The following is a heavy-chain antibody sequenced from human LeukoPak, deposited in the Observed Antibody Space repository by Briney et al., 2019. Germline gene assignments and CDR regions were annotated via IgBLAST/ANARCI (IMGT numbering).Heavy chain of an antibody. V-gene: IGHV3-30-3*01. CDR1: GFTFSSYA. Sequence: PGRSLRLSCAASGFTFSSYAMHWVRQAPGKGLGWVAVISYDGSNKYYADSVKGRFTISRDNSKNTLYLQMNSLRAEDTAVYYCARDLVVAAAAWGQGTLVTVSS. J-gene: IGHJ4*02. CDR3: ARDLVVAAAA. D-gene: IGHD6-13*01. CDR2: ISYDGSNK.